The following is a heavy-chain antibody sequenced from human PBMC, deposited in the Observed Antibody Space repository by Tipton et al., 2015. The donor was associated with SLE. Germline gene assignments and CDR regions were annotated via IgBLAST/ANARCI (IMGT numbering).Heavy chain of an antibody. J-gene: IGHJ4*02. CDR3: ASGWELSFDY. CDR2: ISYSGSTI. V-gene: IGHV3-48*03. D-gene: IGHD1-26*01. Sequence: SLRLSCAASGFTFSSYEMNWVRQAPGKGLEWVSYISYSGSTIYYADSVKGRFTISRDNSKNTLYLQMNSLRAEDTAVYYCASGWELSFDYWGQGTLVTVSS. CDR1: GFTFSSYE.